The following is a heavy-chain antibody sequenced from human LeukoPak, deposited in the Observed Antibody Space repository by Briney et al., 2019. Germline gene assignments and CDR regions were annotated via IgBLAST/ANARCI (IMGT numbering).Heavy chain of an antibody. CDR1: GFTFSNAW. Sequence: GGSLRLSCAASGFTFSNAWMSWVRQAPGKGLEWVGRIKSKTDGGTTDHAAPVKGRFTISRDDSKNTLYLQMNSLKTEDTAVYYCTTLPLDDITIFGVVIDYWGQGTLVTVSS. D-gene: IGHD3-3*01. CDR3: TTLPLDDITIFGVVIDY. V-gene: IGHV3-15*01. CDR2: IKSKTDGGTT. J-gene: IGHJ4*02.